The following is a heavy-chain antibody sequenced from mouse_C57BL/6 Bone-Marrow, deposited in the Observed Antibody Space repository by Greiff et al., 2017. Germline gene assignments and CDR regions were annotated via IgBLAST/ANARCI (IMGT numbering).Heavy chain of an antibody. CDR3: ARIPLYYCAMDD. Sequence: LQESGAELVKPGASVKISCKASGYAFSSYWMNWVKQRPGKGLEWIGQIYPGDGDTNYNGKFKGKATLTADKSSSTAYMQLSSLTSEDSAVYFCARIPLYYCAMDDWGQGTSVTVSS. CDR2: IYPGDGDT. CDR1: GYAFSSYW. J-gene: IGHJ4*01. V-gene: IGHV1-80*01.